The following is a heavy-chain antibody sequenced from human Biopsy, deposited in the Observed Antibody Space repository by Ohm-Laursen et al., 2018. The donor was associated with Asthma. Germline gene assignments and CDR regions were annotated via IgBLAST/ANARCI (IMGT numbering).Heavy chain of an antibody. CDR1: GFSFDDCA. Sequence: SLRLSCAASGFSFDDCAMHWVRQAPGKGLEWVSSISWNSGNIDYAVSVKGRFTISRDNAKNSLYLQMNSLRAEDTAVYYCERDQMGYGDYWGQGTLVTVSS. V-gene: IGHV3-9*01. J-gene: IGHJ4*02. CDR3: ERDQMGYGDY. CDR2: ISWNSGNI. D-gene: IGHD2-8*01.